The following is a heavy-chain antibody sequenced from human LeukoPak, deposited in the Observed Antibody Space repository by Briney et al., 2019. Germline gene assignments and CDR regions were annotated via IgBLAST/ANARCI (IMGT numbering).Heavy chain of an antibody. CDR2: ISSSSNYI. J-gene: IGHJ6*02. V-gene: IGHV3-21*01. D-gene: IGHD3-22*01. Sequence: GGSLRLSCAASGFTFSSYSMNWVRQAPGKGLEWVSSISSSSNYIYYADSVKGRFTNSRDNAKNSLYLQMNSLRAEDTAVYYCARDVHYYDSSGYYDHYYYYYGMDVWGQGTTVTVSS. CDR3: ARDVHYYDSSGYYDHYYYYYGMDV. CDR1: GFTFSSYS.